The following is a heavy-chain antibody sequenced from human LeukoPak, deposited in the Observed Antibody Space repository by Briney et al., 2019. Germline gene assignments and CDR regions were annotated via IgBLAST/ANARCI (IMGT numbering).Heavy chain of an antibody. V-gene: IGHV1-18*01. CDR1: GYTFTSYG. CDR2: ISAYNGNT. Sequence: GASVKVSCKASGYTFTSYGISWVRQAPGQGLEWMGWISAYNGNTNYAQKLQGRVTMTTDTSTSTAYMELGSLRSDDTAVYYLARTPPPRGRSSTSCPHYYYYYMDVWGKGTTVTVSS. D-gene: IGHD2-2*01. CDR3: ARTPPPRGRSSTSCPHYYYYYMDV. J-gene: IGHJ6*03.